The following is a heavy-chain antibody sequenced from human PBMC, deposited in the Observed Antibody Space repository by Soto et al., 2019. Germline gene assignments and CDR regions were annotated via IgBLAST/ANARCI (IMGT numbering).Heavy chain of an antibody. D-gene: IGHD3-10*01. Sequence: EVQLLESGGALVQPGGSLRLSCAASGFTFSGSALSWVRQAPGKGLECLSAISGSGASTYYADSVKGRFTISRDNSKNTVYLQMNSLRAEDTAIYYCATTSPMVRGWRQGTTVTVSS. CDR3: ATTSPMVRG. V-gene: IGHV3-23*01. J-gene: IGHJ6*02. CDR2: ISGSGAST. CDR1: GFTFSGSA.